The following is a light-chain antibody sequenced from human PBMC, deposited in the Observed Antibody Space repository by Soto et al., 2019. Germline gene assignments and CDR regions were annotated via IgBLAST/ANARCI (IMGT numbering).Light chain of an antibody. CDR1: QIINIW. V-gene: IGKV1-5*03. CDR3: QQYNSYSLT. Sequence: DIQMTQSPSTLSASVGDRVTITCRASQIINIWLAWYQQKPGKAPNLLIYKASSLESGVPSRFSGSGSGTEFTLTISSLQPDDLATYYCQQYNSYSLTFGGGTKVEI. J-gene: IGKJ4*01. CDR2: KAS.